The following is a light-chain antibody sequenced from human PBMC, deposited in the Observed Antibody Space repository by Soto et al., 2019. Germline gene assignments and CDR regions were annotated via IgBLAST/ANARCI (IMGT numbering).Light chain of an antibody. CDR3: QQCNSSPLT. V-gene: IGKV1-39*01. CDR2: AAS. J-gene: IGKJ4*01. CDR1: QSISNY. Sequence: DIQMTQSPSSLSASVGDRVTVACRASQSISNYLNWYQQQPGKAPKLLIYAASSLQSGVPSRFSGSGSGTDFTLTISSLQPEDFATYYCQQCNSSPLTFGGGTKVDI.